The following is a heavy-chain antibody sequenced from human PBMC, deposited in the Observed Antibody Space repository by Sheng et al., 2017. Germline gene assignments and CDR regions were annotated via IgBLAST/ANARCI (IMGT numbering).Heavy chain of an antibody. D-gene: IGHD1-26*01. CDR1: GFTFSTYA. CDR2: FEGGRPVT. J-gene: IGHJ4*02. CDR3: AKDVLGWAFDY. V-gene: IGHV3-23*04. Sequence: VQLVESGGGVVQPGRSLRVSCVASGFTFSTYAIHWVRQAPGKGLEWVSAFEGGRPVTHYADSVKGRFTISRDNSKNTLYLQLDSLRVEDTAVYYCAKDVLGWAFDYWGQGALVTVSS.